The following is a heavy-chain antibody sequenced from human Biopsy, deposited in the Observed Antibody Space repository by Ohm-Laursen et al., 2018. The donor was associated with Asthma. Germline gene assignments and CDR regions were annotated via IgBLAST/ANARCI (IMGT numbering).Heavy chain of an antibody. D-gene: IGHD1-26*01. CDR1: GFTFSNYG. CDR2: ITFDGSNK. CDR3: GKYVVPGWELRRGPDY. V-gene: IGHV3-30*18. Sequence: RSLTLSCAASGFTFSNYGMHWARQPPRQGMDWVAVITFDGSNKTYTDSLKGRFTISRDNSRNTLHLQMNSLRVEDTAVYYCGKYVVPGWELRRGPDYWGQGTLVTVSS. J-gene: IGHJ4*02.